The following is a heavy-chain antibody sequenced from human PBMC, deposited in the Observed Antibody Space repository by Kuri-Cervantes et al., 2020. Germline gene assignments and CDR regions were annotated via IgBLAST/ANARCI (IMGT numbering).Heavy chain of an antibody. J-gene: IGHJ3*02. D-gene: IGHD4-23*01. CDR1: GGTFSSYS. CDR3: AGEGVVTSAFDI. CDR2: IIPIFGTA. Sequence: SVKVSCKASGGTFSSYSFSWVRQAPGQGLEWMGGIIPIFGTANYAQKFQGRVTITTDESTSTAYMELSSLRSEDTAVYYCAGEGVVTSAFDIRGQGTMVTVSS. V-gene: IGHV1-69*05.